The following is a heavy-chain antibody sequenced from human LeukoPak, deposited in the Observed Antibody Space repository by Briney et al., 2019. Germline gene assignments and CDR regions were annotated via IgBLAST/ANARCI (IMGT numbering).Heavy chain of an antibody. CDR1: GGSFSGYY. J-gene: IGHJ6*03. D-gene: IGHD3-22*01. V-gene: IGHV4-34*01. Sequence: SETLSLTCAVYGGSFSGYYWSWIRQPPGKGLEWIGEINHSGSTNYNPSLKSRVTISVDTPKNQFSLKLSSVTAADTAVYYCARVRGRDYYDSSGYYDYYYMYVWGKGTTVTVSS. CDR2: INHSGST. CDR3: ARVRGRDYYDSSGYYDYYYMYV.